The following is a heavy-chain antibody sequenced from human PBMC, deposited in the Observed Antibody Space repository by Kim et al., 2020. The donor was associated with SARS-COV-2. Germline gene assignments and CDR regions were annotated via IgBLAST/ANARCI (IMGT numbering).Heavy chain of an antibody. CDR1: GFTFSSYS. CDR2: ISSSSSYI. D-gene: IGHD3-22*01. CDR3: AREGNYYDSSGYGWFDP. V-gene: IGHV3-21*01. Sequence: GGSLRLSCAASGFTFSSYSMNWVRQAPGKGLEWVSSISSSSSYIYYADSVKGRFTISRDNAKNSLYLQMNSLRAEDTAVYYCAREGNYYDSSGYGWFDPWGQGTLVTVSS. J-gene: IGHJ5*02.